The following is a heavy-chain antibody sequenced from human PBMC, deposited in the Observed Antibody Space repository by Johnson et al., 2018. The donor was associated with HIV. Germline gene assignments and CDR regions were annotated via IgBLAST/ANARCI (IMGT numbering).Heavy chain of an antibody. V-gene: IGHV3-66*01. Sequence: VQLVESGGGLVKPGGSLRLSCVASGFTVSSNYMSWVRKAPGKGLEWVSVIYSGGSTYYADSVKGRFTISRDNSKNTLYLQMNSLRAEDTAVYYCAKVYGFDYGDYYDAFDIWGQGTMVTVSS. D-gene: IGHD4-17*01. CDR3: AKVYGFDYGDYYDAFDI. CDR2: IYSGGST. J-gene: IGHJ3*02. CDR1: GFTVSSNY.